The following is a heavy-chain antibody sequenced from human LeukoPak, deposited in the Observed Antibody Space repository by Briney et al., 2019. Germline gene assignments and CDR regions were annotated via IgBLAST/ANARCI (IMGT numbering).Heavy chain of an antibody. J-gene: IGHJ4*02. CDR1: GFTFSSYA. CDR3: AKDPAAQWLVPQFDY. V-gene: IGHV3-23*01. D-gene: IGHD6-19*01. CDR2: ISGSGGST. Sequence: PGGSLRLSCAASGFTFSSYAMSWVRQAPGKGLEWVSAISGSGGSTYYADSVKGRFTISRDNSKNTLYLQMNSLRAEDTAVYYCAKDPAAQWLVPQFDYWGQGTLVTVSS.